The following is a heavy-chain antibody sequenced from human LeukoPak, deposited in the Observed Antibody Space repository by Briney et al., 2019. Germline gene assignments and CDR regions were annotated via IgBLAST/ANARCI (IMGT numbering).Heavy chain of an antibody. CDR3: AREFPRGDFWSGYPPNNWFGP. D-gene: IGHD3-3*01. J-gene: IGHJ5*02. Sequence: GGSLRLSCAASGFTFSSYWMSWVRQAPGKGLEWVANIKQDGSEKYYVDSVKGRFTISRDNAKNSLYLQMNSLRAEDTAVYYCAREFPRGDFWSGYPPNNWFGPWGQGTLVTVSS. CDR2: IKQDGSEK. CDR1: GFTFSSYW. V-gene: IGHV3-7*01.